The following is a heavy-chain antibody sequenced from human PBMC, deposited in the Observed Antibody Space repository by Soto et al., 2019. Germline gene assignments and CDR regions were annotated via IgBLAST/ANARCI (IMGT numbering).Heavy chain of an antibody. V-gene: IGHV1-69*13. D-gene: IGHD2-2*01. J-gene: IGHJ6*02. CDR3: ARSHAYCSSTSCYPPDPYGMDV. CDR2: IIPIFGTA. Sequence: SAKVSCKASGGTFSSYAISWVRQAPGQGLEWMGGIIPIFGTANYAQKFQGRVTITADESTSTAYMELSSLRSEDTAVYYCARSHAYCSSTSCYPPDPYGMDVWGQGTTVTVSS. CDR1: GGTFSSYA.